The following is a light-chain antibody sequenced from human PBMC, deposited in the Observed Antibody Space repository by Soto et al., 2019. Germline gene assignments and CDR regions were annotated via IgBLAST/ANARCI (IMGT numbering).Light chain of an antibody. Sequence: IQMTHSPSTLSXXXXXRFXXXCRASQSISSWLAWYQQKPGKAPKLLIYDASSLESGVPSRFSGSGSGTEFTLTISSLQPDDFATYYCQQYNSYSRTFGQGTKVDI. J-gene: IGKJ1*01. V-gene: IGKV1-5*01. CDR3: QQYNSYSRT. CDR1: QSISSW. CDR2: DAS.